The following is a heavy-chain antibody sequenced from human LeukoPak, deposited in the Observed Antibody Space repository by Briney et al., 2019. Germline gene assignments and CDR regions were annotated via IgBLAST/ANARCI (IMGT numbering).Heavy chain of an antibody. CDR2: INHSGST. D-gene: IGHD3-3*01. J-gene: IGHJ4*02. CDR3: ARGGKGYYDFWSGYYPSYFDY. Sequence: PSETLSLTCAVYGGSFSGYYWSWIRQPPGKGLEWIGEINHSGSTNYNPSLKTRVTTSVDTSKNQFSLKLSSVTAADTAVYYCARGGKGYYDFWSGYYPSYFDYWGQGTLVTVSS. CDR1: GGSFSGYY. V-gene: IGHV4-34*01.